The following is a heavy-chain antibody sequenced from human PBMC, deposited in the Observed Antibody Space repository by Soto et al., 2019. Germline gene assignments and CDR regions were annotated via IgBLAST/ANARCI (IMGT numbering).Heavy chain of an antibody. D-gene: IGHD3-10*01. CDR3: AKDLQGFGELPPWFDP. CDR2: ISGSGGST. Sequence: WGSLRLSCAASGFTFSSYAMSWVRQAPGKGLEWVSAISGSGGSTYYADSVKGRFTISRDNSKNRLYLQMNSLRAEDTAVYYCAKDLQGFGELPPWFDPWGQGTLVTVSS. V-gene: IGHV3-23*01. J-gene: IGHJ5*02. CDR1: GFTFSSYA.